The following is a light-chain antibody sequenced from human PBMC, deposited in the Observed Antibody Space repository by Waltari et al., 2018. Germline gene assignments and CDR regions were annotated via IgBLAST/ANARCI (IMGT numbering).Light chain of an antibody. CDR1: HDNSNY. Sequence: CQASHDNSNYLNWYQQKPGKAAKLLIYDAANLETGVPSRCSGSGSGTDFTFTISSLQPEDISTYYCQQYDNRPGITFGQGTRLEIK. J-gene: IGKJ5*01. V-gene: IGKV1-33*01. CDR2: DAA. CDR3: QQYDNRPGIT.